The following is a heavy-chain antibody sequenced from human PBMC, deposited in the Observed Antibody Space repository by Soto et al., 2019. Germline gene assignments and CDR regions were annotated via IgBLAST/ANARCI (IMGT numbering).Heavy chain of an antibody. Sequence: ASVKVSCKASGYTFTSYAMHWLRQAPGQRLEWMGWINAGNGNTKYSQKFQGRVTITRDTSASTAYMELSSLRSEDTAVYYCARAGYSSSWYDDWGKGTLVTVAS. D-gene: IGHD6-13*01. CDR2: INAGNGNT. CDR3: ARAGYSSSWYDD. CDR1: GYTFTSYA. J-gene: IGHJ5*02. V-gene: IGHV1-3*01.